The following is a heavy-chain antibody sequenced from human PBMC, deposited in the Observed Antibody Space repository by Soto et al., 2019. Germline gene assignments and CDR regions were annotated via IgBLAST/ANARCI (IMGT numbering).Heavy chain of an antibody. CDR1: GASLGGFH. CDR3: ARSPLGYDYVRQTWREVGDSFDI. CDR2: LIHGGST. Sequence: QVRLEQWGAGLLKPSETLSLTCAIYGASLGGFHWTWLRQAPGKGLEWIGELIHGGSTNYNPSLKSRVSFSLDTSKNQFSLDLMSVTAADTAVYYCARSPLGYDYVRQTWREVGDSFDIWGRGTMVTVSS. V-gene: IGHV4-34*12. D-gene: IGHD3-16*01. J-gene: IGHJ3*02.